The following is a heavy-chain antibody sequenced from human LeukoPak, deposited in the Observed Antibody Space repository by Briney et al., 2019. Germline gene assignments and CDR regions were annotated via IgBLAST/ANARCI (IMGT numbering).Heavy chain of an antibody. CDR1: GGTFSSYA. CDR3: ASGTNQLLDY. Sequence: GASVKVSCKASGGTFSSYAISWVRQAPGQGLEWMGGIIPIFGTANYAQKFQGRVTITTDESTSTAFMELSSLRSEDTAVYYCASGTNQLLDYWGQGTLVTVSS. D-gene: IGHD2-2*01. CDR2: IIPIFGTA. J-gene: IGHJ4*02. V-gene: IGHV1-69*05.